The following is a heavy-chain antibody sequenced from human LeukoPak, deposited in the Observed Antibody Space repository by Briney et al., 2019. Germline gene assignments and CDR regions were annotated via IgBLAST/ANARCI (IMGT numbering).Heavy chain of an antibody. D-gene: IGHD1-26*01. V-gene: IGHV3-23*01. CDR1: GFTFSSYA. Sequence: GGSLRLSCAASGFTFSSYAMSWVRQAPGKGLEWVSAISGSGGSTYYADSVKGRFTISRDNSKNTLYLQMNSLRAEDTAVYYCAKADGATYPRWKYYFDYWGQGTLVTVSS. J-gene: IGHJ4*02. CDR2: ISGSGGST. CDR3: AKADGATYPRWKYYFDY.